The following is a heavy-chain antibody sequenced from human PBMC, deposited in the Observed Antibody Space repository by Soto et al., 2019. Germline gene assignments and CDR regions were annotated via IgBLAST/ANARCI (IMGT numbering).Heavy chain of an antibody. Sequence: PSDTLSLTCTVSGGSISIGDYYWSWIRQPPGKGLEWIGYIYYSGSTYYNPSLKSRVTISVDTSKNQFSLKLSSVTAADTAVYYCARVIVTAAMLGSWFDPWGQGTLVTVSS. V-gene: IGHV4-30-4*02. D-gene: IGHD2-2*01. J-gene: IGHJ5*02. CDR3: ARVIVTAAMLGSWFDP. CDR2: IYYSGST. CDR1: GGSISIGDYY.